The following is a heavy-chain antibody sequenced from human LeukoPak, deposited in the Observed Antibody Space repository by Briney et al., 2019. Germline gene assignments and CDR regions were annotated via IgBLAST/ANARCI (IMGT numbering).Heavy chain of an antibody. V-gene: IGHV5-51*01. CDR2: IYPGDSDT. CDR3: ASLGLGYSSGWRLDP. Sequence: GESLKISCKGSGYSFTSYWIGWVRQLPGKGLEWMGIIYPGDSDTRYSPSFQGQVTISADKSISTAYLQWSSLKASDTAMYYCASLGLGYSSGWRLDPWGQGTLVTVSS. J-gene: IGHJ5*02. D-gene: IGHD6-19*01. CDR1: GYSFTSYW.